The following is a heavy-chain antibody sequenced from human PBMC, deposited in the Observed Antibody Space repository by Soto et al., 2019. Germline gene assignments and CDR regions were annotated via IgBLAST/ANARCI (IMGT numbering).Heavy chain of an antibody. D-gene: IGHD6-6*01. CDR1: GFTFSGSA. CDR3: TSNGRQLVRDY. V-gene: IGHV3-73*01. CDR2: IRSKANSYAT. Sequence: HPGGSLRVSCAASGFTFSGSAMHWVRQASGKGLEWVGRIRSKANSYATAYAASVKGRFTISRDDSKNTAYLQMNSLKTEDTAVYYCTSNGRQLVRDYWGQGTLVTVSS. J-gene: IGHJ4*02.